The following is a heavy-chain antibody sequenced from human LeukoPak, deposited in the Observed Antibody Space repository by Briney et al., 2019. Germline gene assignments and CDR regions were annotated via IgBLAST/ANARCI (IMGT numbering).Heavy chain of an antibody. CDR1: GYTFTGYY. J-gene: IGHJ4*02. CDR3: ARGAAVAGTLDY. CDR2: INPNSGGT. V-gene: IGHV1-2*02. D-gene: IGHD6-19*01. Sequence: ASVKVSCKASGYTFTGYYMHWVRQAPGQGLEWMGWINPNSGGTNYAQKFQGRVTMTRDTSISTAYTELRSLRSDDTAVYYCARGAAVAGTLDYWGQGTLVTVSS.